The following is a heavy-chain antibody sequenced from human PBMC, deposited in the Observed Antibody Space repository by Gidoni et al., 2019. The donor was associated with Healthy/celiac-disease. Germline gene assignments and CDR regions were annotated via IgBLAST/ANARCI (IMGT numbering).Heavy chain of an antibody. V-gene: IGHV1-2*02. J-gene: IGHJ4*02. CDR1: GYTFTGYY. CDR2: INPNSGGT. CDR3: ARAGLGRGGRIVVVITPFDY. D-gene: IGHD3-22*01. Sequence: QVQLVQSGAEVKKPGASVKVSCKASGYTFTGYYMHWVRQAPGQGLEWMGWINPNSGGTNYAQKFQGRVTMTRDTSISTAYMELSRLRSDDTAVYYCARAGLGRGGRIVVVITPFDYWGQGTLVTVSS.